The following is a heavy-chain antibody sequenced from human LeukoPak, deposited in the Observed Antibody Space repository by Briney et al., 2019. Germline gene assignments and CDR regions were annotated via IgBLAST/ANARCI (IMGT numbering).Heavy chain of an antibody. CDR3: ARAAPSYYGSGSLGSYYYGMDV. D-gene: IGHD3-10*01. J-gene: IGHJ6*02. CDR2: VYYSGST. CDR1: GGSTNTGGYF. Sequence: PSETLSLTCTVSGGSTNTGGYFWSWIRQPPGKGLEWIGYVYYSGSTNYNPSLKSRVAISIDTSKNQFSLKLSSVTAADTAMYYCARAAPSYYGSGSLGSYYYGMDVWGQGTTVTVSS. V-gene: IGHV4-61*08.